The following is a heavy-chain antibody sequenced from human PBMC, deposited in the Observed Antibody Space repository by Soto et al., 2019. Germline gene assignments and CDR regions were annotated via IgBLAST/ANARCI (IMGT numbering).Heavy chain of an antibody. D-gene: IGHD1-1*01. Sequence: GESLKISCKGSGYNFAGYWIAWVRQMPGKGLELMGIIYPSDSDTRYRPSFQGQVNISADKSISSAYLQWSSLRASDTAMYYCARGGASTRTFDYWGQGTPVTVSS. CDR2: IYPSDSDT. CDR3: ARGGASTRTFDY. J-gene: IGHJ4*02. V-gene: IGHV5-51*01. CDR1: GYNFAGYW.